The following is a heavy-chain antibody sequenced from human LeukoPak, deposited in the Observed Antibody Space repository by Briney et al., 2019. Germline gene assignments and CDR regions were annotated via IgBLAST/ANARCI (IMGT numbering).Heavy chain of an antibody. CDR3: ARADGVVPAAFDY. D-gene: IGHD2-2*01. V-gene: IGHV4-34*01. Sequence: SETLSLTCTVSGGSISSYYWSWIRQPPGKGLEWIGEINHSGSTNYNPSLKSRVTISVDTSKNQFSLKLSSVTAADTAVYYCARADGVVPAAFDYWGQGTLVTVSS. J-gene: IGHJ4*02. CDR2: INHSGST. CDR1: GGSISSYY.